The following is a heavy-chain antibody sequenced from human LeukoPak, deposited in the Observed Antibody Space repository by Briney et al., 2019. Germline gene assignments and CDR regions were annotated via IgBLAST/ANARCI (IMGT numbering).Heavy chain of an antibody. Sequence: ASVKVSCKASGYTFTGYYMHWVRQAPGQGLEWMGWINPNSGGTNYAQKLQGRVTMTTDTFTSTAYMELRSLRSDDTAVYYCARDKGYCSSTSCFDAFDIWGQGTMVTVSS. CDR1: GYTFTGYY. CDR2: INPNSGGT. V-gene: IGHV1-2*02. J-gene: IGHJ3*02. D-gene: IGHD2-2*01. CDR3: ARDKGYCSSTSCFDAFDI.